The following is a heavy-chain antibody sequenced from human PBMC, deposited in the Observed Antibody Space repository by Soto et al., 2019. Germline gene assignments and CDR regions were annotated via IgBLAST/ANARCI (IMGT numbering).Heavy chain of an antibody. CDR3: AIDKGVFGSSAARGEYDGMDV. CDR1: GGSISSYY. J-gene: IGHJ6*02. Sequence: SETLSLTCTFSGGSISSYYWSWIRQPPGKGLEWIGYIYYSGSTNYNPSLKSRVTISVDASKNQLSLKLSAVIAGDRAGYYLAIDKGVFGSSAARGEYDGMDVLGQGTKVT. V-gene: IGHV4-59*01. CDR2: IYYSGST. D-gene: IGHD6-6*01.